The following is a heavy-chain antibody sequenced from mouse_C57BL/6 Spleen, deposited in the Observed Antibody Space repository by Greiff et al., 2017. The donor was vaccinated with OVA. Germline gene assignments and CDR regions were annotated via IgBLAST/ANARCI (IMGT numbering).Heavy chain of an antibody. D-gene: IGHD2-2*01. CDR2: IWSGGST. CDR3: ARSSTMVTTRYFDV. V-gene: IGHV2-2*01. CDR1: GFSLTSYG. Sequence: VQLQQSGPGLVQPSQSLSITCTVSGFSLTSYGVHWVRQSPGKGLEWLGVIWSGGSTDYNAAFISRLSISKDNSKSQVFFKMNSLQAYDTTIYYCARSSTMVTTRYFDVWGTGTTVTVSS. J-gene: IGHJ1*03.